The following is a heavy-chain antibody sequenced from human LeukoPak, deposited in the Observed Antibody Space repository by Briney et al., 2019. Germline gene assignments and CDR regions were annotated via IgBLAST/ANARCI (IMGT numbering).Heavy chain of an antibody. V-gene: IGHV3-53*01. CDR1: GFTVSINY. D-gene: IGHD3-22*01. J-gene: IGHJ4*02. CDR3: AKAPTTITMIVVVITHPFDY. CDR2: IYSGGST. Sequence: GGSLRLSCAASGFTVSINYMSWVRQAPGKGLEWVSVIYSGGSTYYADSVKGRFTISRDNSKNTLYLQMNSLRAEDTAVYYCAKAPTTITMIVVVITHPFDYWGQGTLVTVSS.